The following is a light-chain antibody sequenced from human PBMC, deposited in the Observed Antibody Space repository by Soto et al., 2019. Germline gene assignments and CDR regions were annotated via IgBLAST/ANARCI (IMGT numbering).Light chain of an antibody. V-gene: IGKV4-1*01. CDR1: QTVLYNSDNRNY. Sequence: DIVMTQSPDSLAVSLGERATINCKSSQTVLYNSDNRNYLAWYQQKPGQPPKLLIYWASTRESGVPDRFSGSGSGTDFTLTISSLQDDDVAVYYCHQYYIPPYTFGQGTKLEIK. J-gene: IGKJ2*01. CDR2: WAS. CDR3: HQYYIPPYT.